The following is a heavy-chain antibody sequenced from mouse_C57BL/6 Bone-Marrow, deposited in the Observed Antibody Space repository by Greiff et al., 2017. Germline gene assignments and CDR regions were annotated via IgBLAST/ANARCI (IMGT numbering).Heavy chain of an antibody. CDR1: GFTFSSSG. Sequence: DVKLVESGGALVKPGGSLKLSCAASGFTFSSSGMSWVRQTPDKRLEWVATISSGGSYTSYPDRVKGRFTISRDNAKNTLYLQMSSLKSEDTAMYFCARHGYDYAWFAYWGQGTLVTVSA. V-gene: IGHV5-6*02. CDR2: ISSGGSYT. J-gene: IGHJ3*01. CDR3: ARHGYDYAWFAY. D-gene: IGHD2-4*01.